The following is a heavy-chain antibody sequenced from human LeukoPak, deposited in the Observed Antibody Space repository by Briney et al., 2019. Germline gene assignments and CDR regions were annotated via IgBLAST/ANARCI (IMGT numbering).Heavy chain of an antibody. V-gene: IGHV3-33*01. J-gene: IGHJ4*02. CDR3: ARAPRYYYDSSGYYEY. D-gene: IGHD3-22*01. CDR2: IWYDGSNK. CDR1: GFTFSSYG. Sequence: GGSLRLSCAASGFTFSSYGMHWVRQAPGKGLEWVAVIWYDGSNKYYADSVKGRFTISRDNSKNTLYLQMNSLRAEDTAVYYCARAPRYYYDSSGYYEYWGQGTLVNVSS.